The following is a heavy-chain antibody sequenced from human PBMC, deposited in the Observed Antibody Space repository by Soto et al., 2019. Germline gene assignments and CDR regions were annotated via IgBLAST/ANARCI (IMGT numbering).Heavy chain of an antibody. Sequence: ASVKVSCKASGYSFTSYDINWLRQATGQGPEWMGWVNPNTGDTGLAQRFQARVTLSSDTSINTAYVEVSSLRPDDTAIYFCARAPRPATIAVLDHWGQGTLVTVPQ. J-gene: IGHJ4*02. CDR2: VNPNTGDT. V-gene: IGHV1-8*01. CDR1: GYSFTSYD. D-gene: IGHD6-19*01. CDR3: ARAPRPATIAVLDH.